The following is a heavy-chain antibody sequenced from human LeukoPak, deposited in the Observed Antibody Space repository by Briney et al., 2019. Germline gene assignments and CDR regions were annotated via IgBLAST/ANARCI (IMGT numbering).Heavy chain of an antibody. Sequence: GGSLRLSCAASGFTFSSYAMSWVRQAPGKGLEWVSAISGSGVSTYYADSVKGRFTISRDNSKNTLYLQMNSLRAEDTAVYYCAKGKEHSSSWAHWFDPWGQGTLVTVSS. D-gene: IGHD6-13*01. CDR3: AKGKEHSSSWAHWFDP. J-gene: IGHJ5*02. CDR2: ISGSGVST. V-gene: IGHV3-23*01. CDR1: GFTFSSYA.